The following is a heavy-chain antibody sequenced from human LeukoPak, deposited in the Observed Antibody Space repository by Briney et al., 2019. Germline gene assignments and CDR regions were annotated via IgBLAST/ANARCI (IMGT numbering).Heavy chain of an antibody. CDR2: ISYDGSNK. V-gene: IGHV3-30*04. Sequence: GGSLRLSCAASGFIFSSYAMHWVRQAPGKGLEWVAVISYDGSNKYYADSVKGRFTISRDNSKNTLYLQMNSLRAEDTAVYYCARDGPSSSWTGYFDYWGQGTLVTVSS. CDR1: GFIFSSYA. J-gene: IGHJ4*02. D-gene: IGHD6-13*01. CDR3: ARDGPSSSWTGYFDY.